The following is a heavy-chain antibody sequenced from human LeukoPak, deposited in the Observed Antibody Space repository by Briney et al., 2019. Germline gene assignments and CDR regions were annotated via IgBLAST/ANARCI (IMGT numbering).Heavy chain of an antibody. CDR1: GFTFSSYS. D-gene: IGHD6-13*01. CDR3: ARDGYSSS. V-gene: IGHV3-48*01. CDR2: ISSSSSTI. Sequence: PGGSLRLSCAASGFTFSSYSMNWVRQAPGKGLEWVSYISSSSSTIYYADSVKGRFTISRDNAKNSLYLQMNSLRAEDTAVYYCARDGYSSSWGQGTLVTVSS. J-gene: IGHJ4*02.